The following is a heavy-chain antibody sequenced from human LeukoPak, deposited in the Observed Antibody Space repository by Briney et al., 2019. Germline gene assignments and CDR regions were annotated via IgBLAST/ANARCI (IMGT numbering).Heavy chain of an antibody. CDR3: ARAQTYYGSGSYLY. D-gene: IGHD3-10*01. V-gene: IGHV3-48*02. Sequence: GGSLRLSCAASGFTFSRYSMNWVRQAPGKGLEWVSYISSSSSTVYYADSLKGRFTISRDNAKNSLYLQTNSLRDEDTAVYYCARAQTYYGSGSYLYWGQGTLVTVSS. J-gene: IGHJ4*02. CDR2: ISSSSSTV. CDR1: GFTFSRYS.